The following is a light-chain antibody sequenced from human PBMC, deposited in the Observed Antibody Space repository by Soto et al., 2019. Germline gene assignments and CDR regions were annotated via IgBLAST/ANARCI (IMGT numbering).Light chain of an antibody. CDR2: SAT. CDR1: QGISNH. J-gene: IGKJ2*01. V-gene: IGKV1-16*02. Sequence: DIQMTQSPSSLSASVGDRVIITCRASQGISNHLXWFQQKPGKAPKSLIYSATSLQFGVPSKFSGSGSGTVFTLTINSLQPEDFASYYCLQYHSFPYTFGQGTNLEVK. CDR3: LQYHSFPYT.